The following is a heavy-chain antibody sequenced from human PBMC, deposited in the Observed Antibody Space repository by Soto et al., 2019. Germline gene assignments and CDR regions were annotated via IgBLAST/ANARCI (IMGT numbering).Heavy chain of an antibody. CDR3: ARDCSSTSCYGGHFDY. J-gene: IGHJ4*02. CDR1: GFTFSNYG. Sequence: EVQLVESGGGLVKPGGSLRLSCAASGFTFSNYGMNWVRQAPGKGLEWVSSISSSGNYMYYADSVKGRFTISRDNDKNSLYLQMNSLRAADTAVYYCARDCSSTSCYGGHFDYWGQGTLVTVSS. V-gene: IGHV3-21*01. CDR2: ISSSGNYM. D-gene: IGHD2-2*01.